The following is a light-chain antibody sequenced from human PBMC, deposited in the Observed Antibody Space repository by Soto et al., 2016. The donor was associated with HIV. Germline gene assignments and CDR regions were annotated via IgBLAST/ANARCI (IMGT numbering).Light chain of an antibody. Sequence: SYDLTQAPSVSVSPGQTASITCSGDKLGDKYVCWYQQKPGQSPVLAIYQDNKRPSGIPERFSGSNSGNTATLTISGTQAIDEAEYYCQAWDSTIGGVFGTGTKVTVL. CDR3: QAWDSTIGGV. CDR1: KLGDKY. CDR2: QDN. J-gene: IGLJ1*01. V-gene: IGLV3-1*01.